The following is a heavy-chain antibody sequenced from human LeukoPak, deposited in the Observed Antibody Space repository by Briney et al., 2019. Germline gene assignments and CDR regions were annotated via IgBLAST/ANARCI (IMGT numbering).Heavy chain of an antibody. D-gene: IGHD1-26*01. CDR1: GGSISSYY. CDR3: ARGPELWELFP. V-gene: IGHV4-59*01. J-gene: IGHJ5*02. CDR2: IYYSGST. Sequence: SETLSLTCTVSGGSISSYYWSWIRQPPGKGLEWIGHIYYSGSTNYNPSLKSRVTISVDTSKNQFSLKLSSVTAADTAVYYCARGPELWELFPWGQGTLVTVSS.